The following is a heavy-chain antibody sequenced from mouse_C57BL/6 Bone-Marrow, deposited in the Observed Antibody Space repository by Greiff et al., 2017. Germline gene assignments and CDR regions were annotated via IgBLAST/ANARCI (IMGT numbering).Heavy chain of an antibody. J-gene: IGHJ2*01. V-gene: IGHV5-17*01. CDR1: GFTFSDYG. CDR3: ATCLDY. Sequence: EVLLVESGGGLVKPGGSLKLSCAASGFTFSDYGMHWVRQAPEKGLEWVAYISSGSSTIYYADTVKGRFTIARDNAKNTRFQQMTSLRSGDTAMYYCATCLDYGGQGTTLTVSS. CDR2: ISSGSSTI.